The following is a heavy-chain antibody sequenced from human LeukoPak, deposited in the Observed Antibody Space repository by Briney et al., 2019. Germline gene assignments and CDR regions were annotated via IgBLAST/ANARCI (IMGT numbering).Heavy chain of an antibody. CDR2: ISSASSYT. J-gene: IGHJ4*02. CDR3: AKDLRGAWRGSPDY. CDR1: GFTFSSHN. V-gene: IGHV3-21*04. D-gene: IGHD3-10*01. Sequence: GGSLRLSCAASGFTFSSHNMNWVRQAPGKGLEWVSSISSASSYTYYADSVKGRFTVSRDNSRDTLYLQMNSLRADDTAVYYCAKDLRGAWRGSPDYCGQGTLVNVSS.